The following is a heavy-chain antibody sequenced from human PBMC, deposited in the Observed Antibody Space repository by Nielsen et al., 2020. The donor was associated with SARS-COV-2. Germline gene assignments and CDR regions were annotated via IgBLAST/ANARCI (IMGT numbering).Heavy chain of an antibody. CDR2: INPNSGGT. Sequence: ASVKVSCKASGYTFTSYYMHWVRQAPGQGLEWMGWINPNSGGTNYAQKFQGWVTMTRDTSISTAYMELSRLRSDDTAVYYCARGYCTNGVCYDYWGQGTLVTVSS. CDR3: ARGYCTNGVCYDY. V-gene: IGHV1-2*04. J-gene: IGHJ4*02. CDR1: GYTFTSYY. D-gene: IGHD2-8*01.